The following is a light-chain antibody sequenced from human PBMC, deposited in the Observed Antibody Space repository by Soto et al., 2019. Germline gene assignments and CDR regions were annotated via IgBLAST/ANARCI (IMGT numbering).Light chain of an antibody. CDR2: DVS. J-gene: IGLJ2*01. Sequence: QSALTQPASVSGSPGQSITISCTGTSSDVGGYNYVSWYQQHPGKAPKLMIYDVSNRPSGVSNRFSGSKSGNTASLTISGLHAEDEADYYCSSYTSSGTLVVFGGGTKVTVL. CDR1: SSDVGGYNY. CDR3: SSYTSSGTLVV. V-gene: IGLV2-14*01.